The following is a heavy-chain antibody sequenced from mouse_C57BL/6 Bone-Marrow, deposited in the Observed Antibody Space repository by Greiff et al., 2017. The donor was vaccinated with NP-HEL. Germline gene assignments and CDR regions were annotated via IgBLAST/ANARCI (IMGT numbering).Heavy chain of an antibody. D-gene: IGHD2-12*01. CDR3: ACYFYAMDY. J-gene: IGHJ4*01. Sequence: QVQLQQPGAELVRPGSSVKLSCKASCYTFPSYWMPWVKPRPIPVLSWICTIDPSDSATHYTHTFKDQATLPLDKSSSTAYMPLSSLTSEDSAVYYCACYFYAMDYCGQGPSVTVSS. CDR1: CYTFPSYW. CDR2: IDPSDSAT. V-gene: IGHV1-52*01.